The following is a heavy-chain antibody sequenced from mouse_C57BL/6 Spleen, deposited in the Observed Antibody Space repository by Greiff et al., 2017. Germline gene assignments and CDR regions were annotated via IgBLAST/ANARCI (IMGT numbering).Heavy chain of an antibody. Sequence: VQLQQSGPELVKPGASVKISCKASGYSFTGYYMNWVKQSPEKSLEWIGEINPSTGGTTYNQKFKAKATLTVDKSSSTAYMQLKSLTSEDSAVYYCARDCVDYWGQGTTLTVSS. D-gene: IGHD3-1*01. J-gene: IGHJ2*01. CDR3: ARDCVDY. V-gene: IGHV1-42*01. CDR1: GYSFTGYY. CDR2: INPSTGGT.